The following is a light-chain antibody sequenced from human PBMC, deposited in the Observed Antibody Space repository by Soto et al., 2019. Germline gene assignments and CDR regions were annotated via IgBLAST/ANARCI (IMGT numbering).Light chain of an antibody. CDR3: SSYAGGNNV. V-gene: IGLV2-8*01. Sequence: QSALTQPPSASGSPGQSVTISCTGTSSDVGGYNYVSWYQQHPGKAPKLIIFDVFKRPSGVPDRFSGSKSGNTASLTVSGLQAEDEADYYCSSYAGGNNVFGTGTQLTVL. J-gene: IGLJ1*01. CDR2: DVF. CDR1: SSDVGGYNY.